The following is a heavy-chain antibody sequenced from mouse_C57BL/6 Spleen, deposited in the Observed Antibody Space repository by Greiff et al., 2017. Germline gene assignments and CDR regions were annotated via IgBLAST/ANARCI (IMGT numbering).Heavy chain of an antibody. V-gene: IGHV1-15*01. CDR1: GYTFTDYE. J-gene: IGHJ2*01. Sequence: QVQLQPSGAELVRPGASVTLSCKASGYTFTDYEMHWVKQTPVHGLEWIGAIAPETGGTAYNQKFKGKAILTADKSSSTAYMELRSLTSEDSAVYYCTRTYYYGSSLSFDYWGQGTTLTVSS. CDR2: IAPETGGT. D-gene: IGHD1-1*01. CDR3: TRTYYYGSSLSFDY.